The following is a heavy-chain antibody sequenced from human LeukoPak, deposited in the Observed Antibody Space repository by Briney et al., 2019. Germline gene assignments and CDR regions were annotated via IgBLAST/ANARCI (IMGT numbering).Heavy chain of an antibody. CDR2: ISYDGSNK. CDR1: GFIFSSYG. V-gene: IGHV3-30*18. D-gene: IGHD6-13*01. CDR3: AKDMEYSSSYDAFDI. Sequence: GGSLRLSCAASGFIFSSYGMHWVRQAPGKGLEWVAVISYDGSNKYYADSVKGRFTISRDNSKNTLYLQMNSLRAEDTAVYYCAKDMEYSSSYDAFDIWGQGTMVTVSS. J-gene: IGHJ3*02.